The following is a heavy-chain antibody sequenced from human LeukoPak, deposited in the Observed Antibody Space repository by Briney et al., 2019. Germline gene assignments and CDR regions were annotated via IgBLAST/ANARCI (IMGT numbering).Heavy chain of an antibody. V-gene: IGHV3-30*18. J-gene: IGHJ6*02. CDR2: ISYDGSNK. CDR3: AKGVTPLNYYYGMDV. CDR1: GFTFSSYG. Sequence: GRSLRLSCAASGFTFSSYGMHWVRQAPGKGLEWVAVISYDGSNKYYADSVKGRFTISRDNSKNTLYLQMNSLRAEDTAVYYCAKGVTPLNYYYGMDVWGQGTTVTVSS. D-gene: IGHD4-23*01.